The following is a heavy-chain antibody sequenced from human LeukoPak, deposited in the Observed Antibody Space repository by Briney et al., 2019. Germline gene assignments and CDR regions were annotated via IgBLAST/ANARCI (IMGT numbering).Heavy chain of an antibody. V-gene: IGHV3-23*01. Sequence: GSLRLSCSASGSTFSKAWMSWVRQASGEGLGWVAAISGSGGSTYYADSVKGRFTISRDNSKNTLYLQMNSLRAEDTAVYYCAKYKPGTTVYNWFDPWGQGTLVIVSS. CDR3: AKYKPGTTVYNWFDP. D-gene: IGHD1-7*01. CDR1: GSTFSKAW. J-gene: IGHJ5*02. CDR2: ISGSGGST.